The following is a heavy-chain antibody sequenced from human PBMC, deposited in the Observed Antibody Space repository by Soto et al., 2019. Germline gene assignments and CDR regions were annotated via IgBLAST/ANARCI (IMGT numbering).Heavy chain of an antibody. J-gene: IGHJ4*02. CDR1: GFTFSSYG. D-gene: IGHD2-2*01. V-gene: IGHV3-33*01. CDR3: ARGGVVVPAAPPGSSSWKRMAFDY. CDR2: IWYDGSNK. Sequence: GGSLRLSCAASGFTFSSYGMHWVRQAPGKGLEWVAVIWYDGSNKYYADSVKGRFTISRDNSKNTLYLQMNSLRAEDTAVYYCARGGVVVPAAPPGSSSWKRMAFDYWGQATLVTVYS.